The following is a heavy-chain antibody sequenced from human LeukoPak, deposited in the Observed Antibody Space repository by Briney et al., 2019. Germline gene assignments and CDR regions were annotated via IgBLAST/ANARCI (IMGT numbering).Heavy chain of an antibody. J-gene: IGHJ4*02. D-gene: IGHD6-19*01. CDR2: IKGDGTGT. CDR1: GFTFSSYW. V-gene: IGHV3-74*01. Sequence: PGGSLRLSCAASGFTFSSYWMHWVRQAPGKGLVWVSRIKGDGTGTSYADSVKGRFTISRDNAKNTLYLQMNSLTDEDTAMYYCVSGYSSAYYASVADYWGQGTLVTVSS. CDR3: VSGYSSAYYASVADY.